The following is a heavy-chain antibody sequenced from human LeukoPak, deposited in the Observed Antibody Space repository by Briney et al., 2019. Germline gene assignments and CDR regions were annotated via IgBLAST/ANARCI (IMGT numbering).Heavy chain of an antibody. J-gene: IGHJ4*02. CDR2: IYYSGST. Sequence: SETLSLTCTVSGGSIGSSSYYWGWIRQPPGKGLAWIGSIYYSGSTYYNPSLKSRVTISVDTSKNQFSLKLSSVIAADTAVYYCASLRERSYYARGFDYWGQGTLVTVSS. V-gene: IGHV4-39*01. CDR1: GGSIGSSSYY. CDR3: ASLRERSYYARGFDY. D-gene: IGHD1-26*01.